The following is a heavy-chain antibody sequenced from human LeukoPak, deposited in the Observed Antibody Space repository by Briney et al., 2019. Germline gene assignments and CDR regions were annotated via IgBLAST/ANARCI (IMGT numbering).Heavy chain of an antibody. CDR3: ARKLRLGGNWFDP. CDR1: GGTFISYA. V-gene: IGHV1-69*13. J-gene: IGHJ5*02. D-gene: IGHD1-26*01. CDR2: IIPISGTT. Sequence: SVKVSCKTSGGTFISYAITWVRQAPGQGLEWMGKIIPISGTTNYAQKFQGRVTFTADESTSTAYMELSSLRSEDTALYYCARKLRLGGNWFDPWGQGTLVTVSS.